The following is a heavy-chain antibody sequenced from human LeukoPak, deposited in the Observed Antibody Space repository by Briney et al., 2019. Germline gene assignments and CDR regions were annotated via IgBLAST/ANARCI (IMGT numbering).Heavy chain of an antibody. V-gene: IGHV3-23*01. D-gene: IGHD3-3*01. CDR3: ARFMGTTGDYFDY. CDR1: GFTFSSYA. J-gene: IGHJ4*02. CDR2: ISGSGGST. Sequence: PGGSLRLSCAASGFTFSSYAMSWVRQAPGKGLEWVSAISGSGGSTYYADSVKGRFTISRDNAKNSLYLQMNSLRAEDTAVYYCARFMGTTGDYFDYWGQGTLVTVSS.